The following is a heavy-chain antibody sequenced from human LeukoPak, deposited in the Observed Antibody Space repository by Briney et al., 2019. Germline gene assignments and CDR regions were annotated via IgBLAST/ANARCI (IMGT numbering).Heavy chain of an antibody. CDR1: GYTFTSYG. Sequence: ASVKVSCKASGYTFTSYGISWVRQAPGQGLEWMGWISAYNGNTNYAQKLQGRVTMTTDTSTSTAYMELRSLRSDDTAVYYCARYCSSTSCSIYNWFDPWGQGTLVTVSS. CDR3: ARYCSSTSCSIYNWFDP. D-gene: IGHD2-2*01. CDR2: ISAYNGNT. V-gene: IGHV1-18*01. J-gene: IGHJ5*02.